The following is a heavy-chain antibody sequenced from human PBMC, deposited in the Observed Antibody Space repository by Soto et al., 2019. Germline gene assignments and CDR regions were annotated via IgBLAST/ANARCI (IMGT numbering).Heavy chain of an antibody. CDR3: ARDVRRDGYNDYYYGMDV. J-gene: IGHJ6*02. D-gene: IGHD5-12*01. Sequence: QVQLVESGGGVVQPGRSLRLSCAASGFTFSSYAMHWVRQAPGKGLEWVAVISYDGSNKYYADSVKGRFTISRDNSKNTLYLQMNSLRAEDTAVYYCARDVRRDGYNDYYYGMDVWGQGTTVTVSS. CDR1: GFTFSSYA. V-gene: IGHV3-30-3*01. CDR2: ISYDGSNK.